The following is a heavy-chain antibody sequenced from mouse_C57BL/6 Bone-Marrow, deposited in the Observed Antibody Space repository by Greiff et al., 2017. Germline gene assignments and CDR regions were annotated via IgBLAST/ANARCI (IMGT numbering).Heavy chain of an antibody. V-gene: IGHV1-55*01. J-gene: IGHJ2*01. CDR3: ARDTERAPVFDY. CDR1: GYTFTSYW. CDR2: IYPGSGST. Sequence: QVQLKQPGAELVKPGASVKMSCKASGYTFTSYWITWVKQRPGQGLEWIGDIYPGSGSTNYNEKFKSKATLTVDTSSSTAYMQLSSLTSEDSAVYYCARDTERAPVFDYWGQGTTLTVSS. D-gene: IGHD3-1*01.